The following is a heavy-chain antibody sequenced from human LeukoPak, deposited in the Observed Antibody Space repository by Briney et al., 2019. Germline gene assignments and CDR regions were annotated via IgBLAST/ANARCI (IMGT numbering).Heavy chain of an antibody. CDR1: GFTFSSYG. D-gene: IGHD6-19*01. CDR3: ARALYNRGWYPDYFDS. CDR2: IKQDGSEK. Sequence: GGSLRLSCAASGFTFSSYGMSWVRQAPGKGLEWGANIKQDGSEKYYVDSVKGRFTISRDNAKNSLYLQMNSLRAEDTAVYYCARALYNRGWYPDYFDSWGQGALVTVSS. V-gene: IGHV3-7*01. J-gene: IGHJ4*02.